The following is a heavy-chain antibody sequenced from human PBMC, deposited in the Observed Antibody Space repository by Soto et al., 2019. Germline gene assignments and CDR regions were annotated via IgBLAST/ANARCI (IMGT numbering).Heavy chain of an antibody. CDR1: GFTFNIYT. J-gene: IGHJ5*02. V-gene: IGHV3-23*01. CDR3: TQDVRYNRNYRGWFDP. CDR2: ITDSGADT. D-gene: IGHD1-7*01. Sequence: QPGGSLRLSCSASGFTFNIYTMHWVRQAPGKGLEWVSGITDSGADTYYADSVKGRFTISRDNSKNTLFLQMNSLRAEDSAVYYCTQDVRYNRNYRGWFDPWGQGTLVTVSS.